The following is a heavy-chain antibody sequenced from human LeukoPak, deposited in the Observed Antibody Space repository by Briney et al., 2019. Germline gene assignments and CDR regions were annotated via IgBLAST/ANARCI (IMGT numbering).Heavy chain of an antibody. CDR3: ATDEVNSYGYHYFDY. J-gene: IGHJ4*02. D-gene: IGHD5-18*01. CDR2: INPNSGGT. CDR1: GYTFTGYY. V-gene: IGHV1-2*06. Sequence: ASVKVSCKASGYTFTGYYIHWVRQAPGQGLEWMGRINPNSGGTNYAQKFQGRVTMTEDTSTDTAYMELSSLRSEDTAVYYCATDEVNSYGYHYFDYWGQGTLVTVSS.